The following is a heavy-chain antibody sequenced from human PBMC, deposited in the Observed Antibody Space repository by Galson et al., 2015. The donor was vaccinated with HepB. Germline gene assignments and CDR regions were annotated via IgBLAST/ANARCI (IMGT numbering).Heavy chain of an antibody. CDR2: MYNNGST. CDR3: VSLLEWFGELEDIYYFDY. J-gene: IGHJ4*02. Sequence: LSLTCTVSGASIRSGDYYWSWIRQPPGKGLEWIGYMYNNGSTYYNPSLKSRVTISVDTSKNQFSLKLSSVTAADTAVYYCVSLLEWFGELEDIYYFDYWGQGILVTVSS. D-gene: IGHD3-10*01. CDR1: GASIRSGDYY. V-gene: IGHV4-30-4*01.